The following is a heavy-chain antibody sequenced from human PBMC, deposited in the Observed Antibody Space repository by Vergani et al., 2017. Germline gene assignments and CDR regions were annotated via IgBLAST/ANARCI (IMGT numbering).Heavy chain of an antibody. J-gene: IGHJ6*03. CDR2: ISGSGGST. Sequence: EVQLLESGGGLVQPGGSLRLSCAASGFTFSSYAMSWVRQAPGKGLEWVSAISGSGGSTYYADSVKGRFTISRDNAMNSLYLQMNSLRAEDTAVYYCAAPISMDVWGKGTTVTVSS. CDR3: AAPISMDV. CDR1: GFTFSSYA. V-gene: IGHV3-23*01.